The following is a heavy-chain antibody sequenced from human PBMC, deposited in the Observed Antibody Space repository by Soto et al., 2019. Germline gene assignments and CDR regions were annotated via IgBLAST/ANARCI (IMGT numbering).Heavy chain of an antibody. CDR1: GFTFTTHA. V-gene: IGHV1-3*01. CDR2: INAGNGNT. Sequence: QVHLVQSGAEVKEPGASVKVSCKTSGFTFTTHAIHWLRQAPGQRFEWMGWINAGNGNTKYSQTFQDRITITRDTPANTAYMELSSLTFEDRAVYFCARRNSSGPIDHWGQGTLITVSS. J-gene: IGHJ4*02. D-gene: IGHD3-22*01. CDR3: ARRNSSGPIDH.